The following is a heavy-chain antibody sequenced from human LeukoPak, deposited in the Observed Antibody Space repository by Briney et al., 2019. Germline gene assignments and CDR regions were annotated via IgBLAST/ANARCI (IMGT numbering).Heavy chain of an antibody. V-gene: IGHV4-59*01. CDR2: IYYSGGT. CDR1: GGSINSDY. J-gene: IGHJ6*03. Sequence: SETLSLTCSVSGGSINSDYWGWIRQPPGKGLEWIGYIYYSGGTTYNPSLKSRVTISVDRSKNQFSPKLTSVTAADTAVYYCARDMDSSGQYYYYMDVWGKGTTVTVSS. CDR3: ARDMDSSGQYYYYMDV. D-gene: IGHD6-6*01.